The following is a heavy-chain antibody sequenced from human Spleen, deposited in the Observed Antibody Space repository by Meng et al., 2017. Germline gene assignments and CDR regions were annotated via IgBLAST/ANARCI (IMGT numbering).Heavy chain of an antibody. V-gene: IGHV1-69*06. Sequence: SVKVSCKASAGTFSSYVISWVRQAPRQGLEWMGRIIPMFDTANYAQKFQGRVTITADKSTRTAYMELSSLRSEDTAVYYCARTVVVAGNNGYYYNYGMDVWGQGTAVTVSS. CDR1: AGTFSSYV. CDR2: IIPMFDTA. J-gene: IGHJ6*02. D-gene: IGHD2-15*01. CDR3: ARTVVVAGNNGYYYNYGMDV.